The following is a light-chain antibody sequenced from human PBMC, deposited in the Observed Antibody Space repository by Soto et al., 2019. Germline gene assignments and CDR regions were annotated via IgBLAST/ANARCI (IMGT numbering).Light chain of an antibody. J-gene: IGKJ5*01. CDR3: QQHGGAPIT. Sequence: EIVLTHSPGTLSLSPGQRATLSCRASQTVTNNFLAWHQQKPGQTPRLLIYGASSRATGTPDRFSGSGSGTDFTLTISRLEPEDFEVYYCQQHGGAPITFGQGTRMEIK. V-gene: IGKV3-20*01. CDR1: QTVTNNF. CDR2: GAS.